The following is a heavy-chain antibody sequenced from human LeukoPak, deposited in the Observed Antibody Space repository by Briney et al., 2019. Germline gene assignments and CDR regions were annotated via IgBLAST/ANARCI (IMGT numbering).Heavy chain of an antibody. V-gene: IGHV4-61*01. CDR1: GGSVSSGPYY. CDR2: FHYSGSP. D-gene: IGHD6-19*01. J-gene: IGHJ4*02. Sequence: SETLSLTCTVSGGSVSSGPYYWNWIRQPPGKGLEWIGYFHYSGSPNYNLSLKSRLTISVDTSKNQFSLKLSSVTAADTAVYYCARDPGSSGWNAYRGQGILVTVSS. CDR3: ARDPGSSGWNAY.